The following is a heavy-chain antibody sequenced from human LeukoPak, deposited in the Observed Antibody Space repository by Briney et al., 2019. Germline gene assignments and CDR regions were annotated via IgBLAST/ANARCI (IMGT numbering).Heavy chain of an antibody. CDR2: ISYDGSNK. V-gene: IGHV3-30*18. D-gene: IGHD1-14*01. J-gene: IGHJ4*02. CDR3: AKDREPHGGSVADY. CDR1: GFTFSSYG. Sequence: GGSLRLSCAASGFTFSSYGMHWVRRAPGKGLEWVAVISYDGSNKYYADSVKGRFTISRDNSKNTLYLQMNSLRAEDTAVYYCAKDREPHGGSVADYWGQGTLVTVSS.